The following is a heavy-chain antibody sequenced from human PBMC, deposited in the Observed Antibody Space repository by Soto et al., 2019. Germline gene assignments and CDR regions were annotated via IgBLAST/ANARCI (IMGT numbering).Heavy chain of an antibody. V-gene: IGHV3-30*09. D-gene: IGHD3-22*01. CDR2: ISYDGSDK. CDR1: GFKYTDFA. J-gene: IGHJ6*02. CDR3: ARRGWDSCYAIDV. Sequence: VQLVESGGGEVQPGRSLRLSCAASGFKYTDFALHWVRQAPGKGLEWVAIISYDGSDKYYADSVKGRFVNYRYNPKNTLYLEMNSRRPEDTAVYVCARRGWDSCYAIDVWGQGTRVTVFS.